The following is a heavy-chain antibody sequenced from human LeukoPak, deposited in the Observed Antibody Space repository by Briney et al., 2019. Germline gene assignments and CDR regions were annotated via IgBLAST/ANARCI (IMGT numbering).Heavy chain of an antibody. Sequence: GGSLKLSCAASGFTVSSNYMSWVRQAPGKGLEWVSVIYSGGSTYYADSVKGRFTISRDNSKNTLYLQMNSLRAEDTAVYYCARDSPWETDYWGQGTLVTVSS. CDR3: ARDSPWETDY. V-gene: IGHV3-66*01. D-gene: IGHD1-26*01. CDR1: GFTVSSNY. CDR2: IYSGGST. J-gene: IGHJ4*02.